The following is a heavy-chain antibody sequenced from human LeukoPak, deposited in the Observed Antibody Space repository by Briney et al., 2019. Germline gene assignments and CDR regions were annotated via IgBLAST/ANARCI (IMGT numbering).Heavy chain of an antibody. CDR3: AGQYFGFDY. J-gene: IGHJ4*02. D-gene: IGHD2/OR15-2a*01. Sequence: GGSLRLSCAASGFTFNNYWMHWVRQGPREGLVWVSRINSDGSSTSYADSVKGRFTISRDNAKKTLYLQMNSLRADDTAVYYCAGQYFGFDYWGQGTLVTVSS. CDR1: GFTFNNYW. CDR2: INSDGSST. V-gene: IGHV3-74*01.